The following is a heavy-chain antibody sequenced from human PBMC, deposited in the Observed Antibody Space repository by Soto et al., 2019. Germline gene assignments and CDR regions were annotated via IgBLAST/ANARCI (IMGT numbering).Heavy chain of an antibody. CDR2: ISHTGST. J-gene: IGHJ4*02. D-gene: IGHD3-10*01. CDR1: GGSISSNNL. V-gene: IGHV4-4*02. Sequence: QVQLQESGPGLVKPSQTLSLTCVVSGGSISSNNLCIWVRQSPGKGLEWIGEISHTGSTNYNPSLKSRVTLSIDKSNNQFSLMLNSVTAADTAVYYCAREGYGSGSYYYWGQGILVTVSS. CDR3: AREGYGSGSYYY.